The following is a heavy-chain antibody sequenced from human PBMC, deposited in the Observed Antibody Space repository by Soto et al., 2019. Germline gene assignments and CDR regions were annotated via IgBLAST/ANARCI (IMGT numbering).Heavy chain of an antibody. CDR3: ARECYDSSGSIDY. Sequence: GGSLRLSCAASGFTFSSYDMHWVLQATGKGLEWVSAIGTAGDTYYPGSVKGRFTISRENAKNSLYLQMNSLRAEDTAVYYCARECYDSSGSIDYWGQGTLVTVSS. J-gene: IGHJ4*02. CDR1: GFTFSSYD. CDR2: IGTAGDT. V-gene: IGHV3-13*01. D-gene: IGHD3-22*01.